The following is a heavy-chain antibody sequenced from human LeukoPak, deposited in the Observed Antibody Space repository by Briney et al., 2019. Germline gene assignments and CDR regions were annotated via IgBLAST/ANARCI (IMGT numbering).Heavy chain of an antibody. CDR3: ARGCSGGRCYSVDAFDI. Sequence: GASVKVSCKASGYTFTNYGISWVRQAPGQGLEWMGWISAYNGNTNYAQKLQVRISMTTDTSTSTAYMELRSLRSDDTAVYYCARGCSGGRCYSVDAFDIWGQGTVVTVSP. D-gene: IGHD2-15*01. CDR1: GYTFTNYG. J-gene: IGHJ3*02. V-gene: IGHV1-18*01. CDR2: ISAYNGNT.